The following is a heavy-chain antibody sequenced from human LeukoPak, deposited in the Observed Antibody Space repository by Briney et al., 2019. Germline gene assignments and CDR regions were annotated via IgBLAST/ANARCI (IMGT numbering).Heavy chain of an antibody. Sequence: GGSLRLSCAASGFTVSSNYMSWVRQAPGKGLEWVSVIYSGGSTYYADSVKGRFTISRDNSKNTLYLQMNSLRAEDTAVYYCARATGYCSSTSCPFDYWGQGTLVTVSS. CDR1: GFTVSSNY. CDR2: IYSGGST. V-gene: IGHV3-53*01. D-gene: IGHD2-2*01. J-gene: IGHJ4*02. CDR3: ARATGYCSSTSCPFDY.